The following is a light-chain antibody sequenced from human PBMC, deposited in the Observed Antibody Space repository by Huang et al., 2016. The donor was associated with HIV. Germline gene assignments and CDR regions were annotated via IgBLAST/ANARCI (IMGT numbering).Light chain of an antibody. J-gene: IGKJ3*01. CDR3: MQALQTPFT. CDR2: LGS. Sequence: DIVMTRSPLSLPVTPGEPASISCRSSQSLLYSNGYNYLHWYLQKPGQSPQLLIYLGSNRASGVPDRFSGSGSGTDFTLKISRVEAEDVGVYYCMQALQTPFTFGPGTKVDIK. V-gene: IGKV2-28*01. CDR1: QSLLYSNGYNY.